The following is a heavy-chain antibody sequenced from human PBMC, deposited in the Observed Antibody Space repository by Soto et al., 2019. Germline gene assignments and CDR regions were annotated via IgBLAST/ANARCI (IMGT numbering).Heavy chain of an antibody. Sequence: PSETLSLTCTVSGGSIRSYYCNWIRQSPGKELEWIGYIYYTGSTNYNPSLKSRVTISIDTSKNQFSLKLSPVTAADTAVYYCARHDNCSGGSCYLLFDYWGQGTLVTVSS. J-gene: IGHJ4*02. CDR2: IYYTGST. CDR1: GGSIRSYY. V-gene: IGHV4-59*08. CDR3: ARHDNCSGGSCYLLFDY. D-gene: IGHD2-15*01.